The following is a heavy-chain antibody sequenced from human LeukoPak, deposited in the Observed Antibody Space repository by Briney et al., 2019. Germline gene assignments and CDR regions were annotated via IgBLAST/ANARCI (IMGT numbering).Heavy chain of an antibody. J-gene: IGHJ3*02. Sequence: GGSLRLSCAASGFTFYTYSMNWVRQAPGKGLEWVSFINSISSAIYYADSVKGRFTISRDNAKNSLYLQMNSLRYEDTAVYYCARDWSSAFDIWGQGTMVTVSS. V-gene: IGHV3-48*02. CDR2: INSISSAI. CDR1: GFTFYTYS. D-gene: IGHD3-3*01. CDR3: ARDWSSAFDI.